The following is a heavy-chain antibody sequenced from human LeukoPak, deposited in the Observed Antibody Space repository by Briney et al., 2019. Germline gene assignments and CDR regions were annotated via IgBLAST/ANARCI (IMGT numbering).Heavy chain of an antibody. Sequence: PGGSLRLSCAASGFSFNKFGMHWVCQALGKGLEWVAFIRHDGTTQYYTDSVKGRFIISRDDSKNTVSLQMNSLRVDDTAFYYCAKHHSATWPFHDSWGQGTLVTVSS. J-gene: IGHJ4*02. CDR3: AKHHSATWPFHDS. V-gene: IGHV3-30*02. CDR1: GFSFNKFG. D-gene: IGHD5-18*01. CDR2: IRHDGTTQ.